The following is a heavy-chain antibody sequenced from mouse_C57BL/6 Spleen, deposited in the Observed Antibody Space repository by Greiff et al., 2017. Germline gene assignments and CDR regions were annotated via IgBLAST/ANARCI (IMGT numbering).Heavy chain of an antibody. CDR3: ANWDGYVDV. V-gene: IGHV1-78*01. CDR1: GYTFTDHT. Sequence: VKLVESDAELVKPGASVKISCKVSGYTFTDHTIHWMKQRPEQGLAWIGYIYPRDGSTKYNEKFKGKATLTADKSSSTAYMQLNSLASEDSGVYCCANWDGYVDVWGTGTTVTVSS. J-gene: IGHJ1*03. CDR2: IYPRDGST. D-gene: IGHD4-1*01.